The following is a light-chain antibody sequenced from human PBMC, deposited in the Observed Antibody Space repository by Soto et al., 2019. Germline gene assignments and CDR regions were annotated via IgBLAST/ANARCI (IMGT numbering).Light chain of an antibody. CDR2: SNN. CDR1: SPNIGSNT. Sequence: QSVLTQPPSASGTPGQRVTISCSGSSPNIGSNTVNWYQQLPGTAPKLLIYSNNQRPSGVPDRFYGSKSGTSASLAISGLQSEDEADYYCAAWDDSLNGRVVFGGGTKLTVL. CDR3: AAWDDSLNGRVV. V-gene: IGLV1-44*01. J-gene: IGLJ2*01.